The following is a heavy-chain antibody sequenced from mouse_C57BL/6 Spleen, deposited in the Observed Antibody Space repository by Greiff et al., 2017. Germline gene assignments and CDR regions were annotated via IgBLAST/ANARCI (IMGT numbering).Heavy chain of an antibody. CDR2: ISSGSSTI. D-gene: IGHD1-1*01. CDR1: GFTFSDYG. CDR3: ARALLLRTGDYFDY. Sequence: EVMLVESGGGLVKPGGSLKLSCAASGFTFSDYGMHWVRQAPEKGLEWVAYISSGSSTIYYADTVKGRFTISRDNAKNTLFLQMTSLRSEDTAMYYCARALLLRTGDYFDYWGQGTTLTVSS. J-gene: IGHJ2*01. V-gene: IGHV5-17*01.